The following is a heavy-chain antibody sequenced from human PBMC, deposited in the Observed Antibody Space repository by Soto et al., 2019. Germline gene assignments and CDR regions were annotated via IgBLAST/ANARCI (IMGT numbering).Heavy chain of an antibody. CDR2: IYYSGST. J-gene: IGHJ6*02. V-gene: IGHV4-31*03. Sequence: SETLSLTCTVSGGSISSGGYYWSWIRQHPGEGLEWIGYIYYSGSTYYNPSLKSRVTISVDTSKNQFSLKLSSVTAADTAVYYCARDGADTAMVTVHGMDVWGQGTTVTVSS. CDR3: ARDGADTAMVTVHGMDV. CDR1: GGSISSGGYY. D-gene: IGHD5-18*01.